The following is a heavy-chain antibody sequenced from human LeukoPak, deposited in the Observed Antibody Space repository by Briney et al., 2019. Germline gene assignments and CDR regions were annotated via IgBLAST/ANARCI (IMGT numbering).Heavy chain of an antibody. V-gene: IGHV4-59*01. CDR2: ICYSVNT. D-gene: IGHD3-16*02. J-gene: IGHJ4*02. CDR3: ARGEQIDYVWGTYRYTGSTFDY. Sequence: PSETLSLTCTVSGGSSTSYYWIWIRQPPGKGLEWIGYICYSVNTNYNPSLKSRVTISVDTSKNQFSLQMISVTAADTAVYYCARGEQIDYVWGTYRYTGSTFDYWGQGTLVTVSS. CDR1: GGSSTSYY.